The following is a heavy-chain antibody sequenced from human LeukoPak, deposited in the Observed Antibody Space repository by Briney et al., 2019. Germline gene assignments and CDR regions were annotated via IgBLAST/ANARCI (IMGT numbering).Heavy chain of an antibody. J-gene: IGHJ4*02. CDR1: GGSINSQSYY. D-gene: IGHD5-24*01. CDR3: VRHISTNTGYFDS. V-gene: IGHV4-39*01. Sequence: KPSETLSLTCTVSGGSINSQSYYWGWIRQPPGKGLEWIGSVYYDGTSYSNPSLKSRVAIFVDTSRDQFSLDLSFVTAADTAQYYCVRHISTNTGYFDSCGQGTLVSVSS. CDR2: VYYDGTS.